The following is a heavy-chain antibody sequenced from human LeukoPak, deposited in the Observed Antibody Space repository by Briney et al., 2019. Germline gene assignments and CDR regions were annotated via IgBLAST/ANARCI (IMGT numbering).Heavy chain of an antibody. J-gene: IGHJ2*01. D-gene: IGHD3-9*01. V-gene: IGHV1-24*01. CDR3: ATSDILTGYLDL. Sequence: ASVKVSCKASGYTFTGYYMHWVRQAPGKGLEWMGGFDPEDGETIYAQKFQGRVTMTEDTSTDTAYMELSSLRSEDTAVYYCATSDILTGYLDLWGRGTLLTVSS. CDR1: GYTFTGYY. CDR2: FDPEDGET.